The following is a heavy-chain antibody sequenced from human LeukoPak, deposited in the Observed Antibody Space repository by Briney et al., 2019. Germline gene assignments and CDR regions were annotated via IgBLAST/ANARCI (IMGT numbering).Heavy chain of an antibody. J-gene: IGHJ4*02. CDR3: AKEDYFDSKAYPSWGFDY. Sequence: GGSLRLSCAASGFTFSSYSMNWVRQAPGKGLEWVSYISRDSKRIYEADSARGRFTISRDNARNSLFLQMNSLRVEDTAIYYCAKEDYFDSKAYPSWGFDYWGQGTLVTVSS. D-gene: IGHD3-22*01. V-gene: IGHV3-48*01. CDR2: ISRDSKRI. CDR1: GFTFSSYS.